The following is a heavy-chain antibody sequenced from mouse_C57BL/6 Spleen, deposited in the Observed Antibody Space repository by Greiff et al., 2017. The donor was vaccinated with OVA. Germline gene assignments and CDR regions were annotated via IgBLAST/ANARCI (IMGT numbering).Heavy chain of an antibody. Sequence: QVTLKESGPGILQSSQTLSLTCSFSGFSLSTSGMGVSWIRQPSGKGLEWLAHIYWDDDKRYNPSLKSRPTISKDTSRNQVFLKITSVDTADTATYYCARTSTTVVATGYFDYWGQGTTLTVSS. D-gene: IGHD1-1*01. CDR1: GFSLSTSGMG. V-gene: IGHV8-12*01. CDR3: ARTSTTVVATGYFDY. J-gene: IGHJ2*01. CDR2: IYWDDDK.